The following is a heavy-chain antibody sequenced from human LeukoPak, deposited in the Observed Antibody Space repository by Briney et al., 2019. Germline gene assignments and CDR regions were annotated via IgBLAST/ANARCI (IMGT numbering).Heavy chain of an antibody. CDR3: AKWGDSYESSGYYPYFDS. CDR2: ITDGSIRT. CDR1: GFTFSSYA. D-gene: IGHD3-22*01. Sequence: TGGSLRLSCTASGFTFSSYAMSWVRQAPGKGLEWVSAITDGSIRTYYADSVKGRFTISRDNSRNTLYLQMNSLRAEDTAVYYCAKWGDSYESSGYYPYFDSWGQGTLVTVSS. V-gene: IGHV3-23*01. J-gene: IGHJ4*02.